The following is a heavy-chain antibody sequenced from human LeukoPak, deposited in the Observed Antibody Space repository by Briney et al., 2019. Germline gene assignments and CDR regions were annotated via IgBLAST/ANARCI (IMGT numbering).Heavy chain of an antibody. D-gene: IGHD2-2*01. CDR3: ARVAGYCSSTSCYVRNYYGMDV. Sequence: SGTLSLTCAVYGGSFSGYCWSWIRQPPGKGLEWIGEINHSGSTNYNPSLKSRVTISVDTSKNQFSLKLSSVTAADTAVYYCARVAGYCSSTSCYVRNYYGMDVWGQGTTVTVSS. J-gene: IGHJ6*02. V-gene: IGHV4-34*01. CDR1: GGSFSGYC. CDR2: INHSGST.